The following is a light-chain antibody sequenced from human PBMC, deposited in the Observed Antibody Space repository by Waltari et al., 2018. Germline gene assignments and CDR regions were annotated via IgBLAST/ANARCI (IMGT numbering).Light chain of an antibody. CDR2: YDS. CDR3: QVWDANTDPGV. J-gene: IGLJ1*01. CDR1: NIERKS. V-gene: IGLV3-21*01. Sequence: SYVLTQPPSVSVAPGETARITWRGNNIERKSVHWYRQRPGQAPILVISYDSDRPSGIPERFSGSNSGNTATLTISRVEAGDEADYYCQVWDANTDPGVFGTGTEVTVL.